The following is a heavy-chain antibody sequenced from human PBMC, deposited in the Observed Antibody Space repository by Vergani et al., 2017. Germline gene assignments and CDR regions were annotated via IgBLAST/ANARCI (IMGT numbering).Heavy chain of an antibody. D-gene: IGHD3-3*01. CDR2: ISGSGGST. CDR3: AKELRYDFWSGYYGPLDY. CDR1: GFTFSSNA. V-gene: IGHV3-23*01. Sequence: EVQLLESGGGLLQPGGSLRLSCPASGFTFSSNAMSWVGQAPGKGLEWVSAISGSGGSTYYADSVKGRFTISRDNSKNTLYLQMKSLRAEDTAVYYCAKELRYDFWSGYYGPLDYWGQGTLVTVSS. J-gene: IGHJ4*02.